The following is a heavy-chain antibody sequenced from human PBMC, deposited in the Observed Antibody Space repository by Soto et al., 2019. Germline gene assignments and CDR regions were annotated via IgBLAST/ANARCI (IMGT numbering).Heavy chain of an antibody. D-gene: IGHD3-10*01. CDR2: IYYSGST. CDR3: ARGPSSDSGIYYYYGMDV. J-gene: IGHJ6*02. V-gene: IGHV4-39*01. Sequence: SETLSLTCTVSGGSISSSSYYWGWIRQPPGKGLEWIGSIYYSGSTYYNPSLKSRVTISVDTSKNQFSLKLSSVTAADTAVYYCARGPSSDSGIYYYYGMDVWGQGTTVTV. CDR1: GGSISSSSYY.